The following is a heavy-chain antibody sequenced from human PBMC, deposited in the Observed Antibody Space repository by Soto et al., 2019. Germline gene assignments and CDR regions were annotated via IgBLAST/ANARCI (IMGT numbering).Heavy chain of an antibody. J-gene: IGHJ6*02. Sequence: ASVKVSCKASGYTFTSYAMRWVRQAPGQRLEWMGWMNPNSGNTGYAQKFQGRVTMTRNTSISTAYMELSSLRSEDTAVYYCARGGYDILTGYYNRYYYYGMDVWGQGTTVTVSS. V-gene: IGHV1-8*02. D-gene: IGHD3-9*01. CDR2: MNPNSGNT. CDR3: ARGGYDILTGYYNRYYYYGMDV. CDR1: GYTFTSYA.